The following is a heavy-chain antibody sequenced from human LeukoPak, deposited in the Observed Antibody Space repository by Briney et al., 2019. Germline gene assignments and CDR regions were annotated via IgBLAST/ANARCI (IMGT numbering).Heavy chain of an antibody. D-gene: IGHD1-26*01. CDR3: ARGVPGYSGSYYRGAFDY. Sequence: PGRSLRLSCAASGFTFSSYAMHWVRQAPGKGLEWVAVISYDGSNKYYADSVKGRFTISRDNSKNTLYLQMNSLRAEDTAVYYCARGVPGYSGSYYRGAFDYWGQGTLVTVSS. CDR2: ISYDGSNK. J-gene: IGHJ4*02. V-gene: IGHV3-30*04. CDR1: GFTFSSYA.